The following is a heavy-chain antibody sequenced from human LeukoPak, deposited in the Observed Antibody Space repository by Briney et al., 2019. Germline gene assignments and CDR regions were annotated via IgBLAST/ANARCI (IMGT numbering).Heavy chain of an antibody. V-gene: IGHV3-23*01. J-gene: IGHJ3*02. CDR1: GFTFSSYA. Sequence: GGSLRLSCAASGFTFSSYAMSWVRQPPGKGLGWVSAISGSGTNTYYPDSVKGRFTISRDNSKNTLYLQMNSLRAEDTAIYYCAKDRASLDAFDIWGQGTMVTVSS. CDR3: AKDRASLDAFDI. CDR2: ISGSGTNT.